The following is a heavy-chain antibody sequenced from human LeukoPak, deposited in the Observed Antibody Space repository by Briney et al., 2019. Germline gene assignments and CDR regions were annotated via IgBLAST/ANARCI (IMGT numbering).Heavy chain of an antibody. V-gene: IGHV4-30-4*08. D-gene: IGHD6-13*01. CDR2: IYYSGST. Sequence: SQTLSLTCTVSGGSISSGDYYWSWIRQPPGKGLEWIGYIYYSGSTYYNPSLKSRVTISVDTSKNQFSLKLSSVTAADTAVYYCARRSSSPLGYYYGMDVWGQGTTVTVSS. CDR1: GGSISSGDYY. J-gene: IGHJ6*02. CDR3: ARRSSSPLGYYYGMDV.